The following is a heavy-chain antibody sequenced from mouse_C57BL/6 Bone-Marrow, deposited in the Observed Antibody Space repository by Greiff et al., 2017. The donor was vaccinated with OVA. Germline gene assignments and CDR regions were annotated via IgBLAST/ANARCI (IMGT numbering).Heavy chain of an antibody. Sequence: VQLQQSGAELVRPGPSVKVSCKASGYAFTNYLIEWVKQRPGQGLEWIGVINPGSGGTNYNEKFKGKATLTADKSSSTAYMQLSSLTSEDSAVYFCARWIGTGFDYWGQGTTLTVSS. J-gene: IGHJ2*01. CDR1: GYAFTNYL. CDR3: ARWIGTGFDY. V-gene: IGHV1-54*01. CDR2: INPGSGGT. D-gene: IGHD2-14*01.